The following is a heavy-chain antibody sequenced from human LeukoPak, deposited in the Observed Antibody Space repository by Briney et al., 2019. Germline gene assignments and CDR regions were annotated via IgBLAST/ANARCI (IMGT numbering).Heavy chain of an antibody. CDR2: FYYGGST. V-gene: IGHV4-39*01. CDR3: ASGGEQLWPYEPFSS. CDR1: GDSISSSSYY. Sequence: PSETLSLTCTVSGDSISSSSYYWGWIRQPPGKGLEWIGTFYYGGSTYHNPSLKSRVTISVGTSKNQFSLRLSSVTAADTALYYCASGGEQLWPYEPFSSWGQGTLVTVSS. J-gene: IGHJ5*02. D-gene: IGHD1/OR15-1a*01.